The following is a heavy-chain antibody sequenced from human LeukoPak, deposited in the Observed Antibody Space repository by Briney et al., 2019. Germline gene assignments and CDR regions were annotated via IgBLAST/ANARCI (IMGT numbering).Heavy chain of an antibody. D-gene: IGHD3-10*01. J-gene: IGHJ4*02. CDR1: GGSISSYY. Sequence: SETLSLTCTVSGGSISSYYWSWIRQPPGKGLEWIGYIYYSGSTNYNPSLKSRVTISVDTSKNQFSLKLSSVTAAVTAVYYCASFIVYYGSGASYYFDYWGQGTLVTVSS. V-gene: IGHV4-59*01. CDR3: ASFIVYYGSGASYYFDY. CDR2: IYYSGST.